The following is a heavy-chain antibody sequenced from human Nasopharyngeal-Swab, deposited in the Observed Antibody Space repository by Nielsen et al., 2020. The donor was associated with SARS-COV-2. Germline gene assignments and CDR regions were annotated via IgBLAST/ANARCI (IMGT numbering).Heavy chain of an antibody. V-gene: IGHV1-24*01. CDR2: FAPDDAET. CDR3: ATGPIHAREFWWFDP. Sequence: ASVKVPCKVSGYSLTELAMHWVRQAPGKGLEWMGGFAPDDAETLYAQKFQGRVTMTEDTSTDTAYMELSSLRSEDTAVYYCATGPIHAREFWWFDPWGQGTLVTVSS. J-gene: IGHJ5*02. CDR1: GYSLTELA. D-gene: IGHD2/OR15-2a*01.